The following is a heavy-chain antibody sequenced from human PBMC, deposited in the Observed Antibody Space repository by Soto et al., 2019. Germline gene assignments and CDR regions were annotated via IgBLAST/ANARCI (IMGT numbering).Heavy chain of an antibody. CDR3: ARPPLYSNGGYFDS. J-gene: IGHJ4*02. CDR1: GFTFSDHA. D-gene: IGHD6-19*01. V-gene: IGHV3-23*01. Sequence: GGSLRLSCAVSGFTFSDHAMTWVRQAPGKGLEWVSTTSNNGDRTFYADSVKGRFTVSRDRSNNTLYLQMNSLRAEDTAVYFCARPPLYSNGGYFDSWGQGTLVTVSS. CDR2: TSNNGDRT.